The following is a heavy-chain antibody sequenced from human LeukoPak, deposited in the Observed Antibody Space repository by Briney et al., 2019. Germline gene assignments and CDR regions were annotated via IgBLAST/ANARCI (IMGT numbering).Heavy chain of an antibody. CDR3: ARGIYEYYYDSSGSGGYAY. CDR2: MNPNSGNT. V-gene: IGHV1-8*01. CDR1: GYTFTSYD. D-gene: IGHD3-22*01. J-gene: IGHJ4*02. Sequence: ASVKVSCTASGYTFTSYDINWVRQATGQELEWMGWMNPNSGNTCYAQKFQGRVTMTRNTSTSTAYMDLSSLRSEDTAVYYCARGIYEYYYDSSGSGGYAYWGQGTLVTVSS.